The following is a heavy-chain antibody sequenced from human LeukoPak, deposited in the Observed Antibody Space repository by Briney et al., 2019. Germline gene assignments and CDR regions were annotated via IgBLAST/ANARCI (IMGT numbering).Heavy chain of an antibody. CDR1: GYTFTSYG. D-gene: IGHD3-10*01. CDR2: ISAYNGNT. J-gene: IGHJ6*02. CDR3: AGTRGLDYYYGMDV. V-gene: IGHV1-18*01. Sequence: ASVKASCKASGYTFTSYGISWVRQAPGQGLEWMGWISAYNGNTNYAQKLQGRVTMTTDTSTSTAYMELRSLRSDDTAVYYCAGTRGLDYYYGMDVWGQGTTVTVSS.